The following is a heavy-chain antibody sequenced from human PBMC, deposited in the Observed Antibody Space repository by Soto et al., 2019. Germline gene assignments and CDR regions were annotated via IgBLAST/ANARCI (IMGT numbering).Heavy chain of an antibody. CDR3: ARVPDD. V-gene: IGHV4-30-2*01. Sequence: SETLSLTCAVSGGSISSGGYSWSWIRQPPGKGLEWIGYMYHSGSIYYNPSLKSRVTISVDRSKNQFSLKLSSVTAADTAVYYCARVPDDWGQGTLVTVSS. J-gene: IGHJ4*02. CDR2: MYHSGSI. CDR1: GGSISSGGYS.